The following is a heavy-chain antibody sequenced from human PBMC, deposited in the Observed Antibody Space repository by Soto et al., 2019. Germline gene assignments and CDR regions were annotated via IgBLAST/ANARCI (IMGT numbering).Heavy chain of an antibody. CDR1: GVTFSSYA. D-gene: IGHD3-3*01. CDR2: ISSNGGST. CDR3: VKALSYYDFWSGYYTGGGGNDY. J-gene: IGHJ4*02. Sequence: HPGGSLRLSCSASGVTFSSYAMHWVRQAPGKGLEYVSAISSNGGSTYYADSVKGRFTISRDNSKNTLYLQMSSLRAEDTAVYYCVKALSYYDFWSGYYTGGGGNDYWGQGTLVTVSS. V-gene: IGHV3-64D*08.